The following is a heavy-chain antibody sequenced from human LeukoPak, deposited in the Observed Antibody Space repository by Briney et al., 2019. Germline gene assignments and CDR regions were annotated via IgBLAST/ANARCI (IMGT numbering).Heavy chain of an antibody. J-gene: IGHJ4*02. CDR2: IKSKTDGWTT. CDR3: TTQSSYGDYGEFDY. CDR1: GFTFSNAW. V-gene: IGHV3-15*01. D-gene: IGHD4-17*01. Sequence: GGSLRLSCAASGFTFSNAWMSWVRQAPGKGLEWVGRIKSKTDGWTTDYAAPVKGRFTISRDDSKNTLYLQMNSLKTEDTAVYYCTTQSSYGDYGEFDYWGQGTLVTVSS.